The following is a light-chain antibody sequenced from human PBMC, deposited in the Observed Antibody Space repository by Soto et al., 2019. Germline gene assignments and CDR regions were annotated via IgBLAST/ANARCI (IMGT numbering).Light chain of an antibody. CDR2: SDS. J-gene: IGLJ2*01. Sequence: QSVLTQPPSVSGAPGQRVTIFCTGSSSNIGAGNDVQWYQQLPGTAPKLLIHSDSNRPSGVPDRFSGSKSGTSASLAITGLQDDDEADYYCQSYDSGLSVVFGGGTQLTVL. CDR1: SSNIGAGND. CDR3: QSYDSGLSVV. V-gene: IGLV1-40*01.